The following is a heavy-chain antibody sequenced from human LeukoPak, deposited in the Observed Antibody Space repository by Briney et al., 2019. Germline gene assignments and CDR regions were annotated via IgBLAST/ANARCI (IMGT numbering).Heavy chain of an antibody. J-gene: IGHJ4*02. V-gene: IGHV3-30*18. CDR3: AKVDTMMVVVNPGIDY. CDR1: GFTFSSYG. D-gene: IGHD3-22*01. Sequence: GRSLRLSCAASGFTFSSYGMHWARQAPGKGLEWVAVISYDGSNKYYADSVKGRFTISRDNSKNTLYLQMNSLRAEDTAVYYCAKVDTMMVVVNPGIDYWGQGTLVTVSS. CDR2: ISYDGSNK.